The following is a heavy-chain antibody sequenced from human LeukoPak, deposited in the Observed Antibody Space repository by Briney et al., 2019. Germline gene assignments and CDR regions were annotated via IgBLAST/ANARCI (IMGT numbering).Heavy chain of an antibody. V-gene: IGHV1-2*06. CDR2: INPNSGVT. D-gene: IGHD4-23*01. Sequence: ASVKVSCKTSGYTFTDYYIHWVRQAPGQGLEWVGRINPNSGVTHFAQKFQGRVTITRDTSACTAYMELSSLRSEDTAVYYCARVLYYGGNNPLGYWGQGTLVTVSS. J-gene: IGHJ4*02. CDR1: GYTFTDYY. CDR3: ARVLYYGGNNPLGY.